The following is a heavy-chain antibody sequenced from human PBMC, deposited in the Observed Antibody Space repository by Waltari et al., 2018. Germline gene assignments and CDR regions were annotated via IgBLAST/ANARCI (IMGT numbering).Heavy chain of an antibody. J-gene: IGHJ6*02. CDR1: GGTFSSYA. CDR3: AREGALGGYYYGMDV. D-gene: IGHD2-15*01. Sequence: QVQLVQSGAEVKKPGSSVKVSCKAYGGTFSSYAISWVRQAPGKGLEWMGGIIPIFGTANYAQKFQGRVTITADESTSTAYMELSSLRSEDTAVYYCAREGALGGYYYGMDVWGQGTTVTVSS. V-gene: IGHV1-69*13. CDR2: IIPIFGTA.